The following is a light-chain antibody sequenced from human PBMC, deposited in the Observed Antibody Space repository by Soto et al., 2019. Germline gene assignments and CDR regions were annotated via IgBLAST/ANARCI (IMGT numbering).Light chain of an antibody. J-gene: IGKJ5*01. Sequence: EIVLTQSPGTLSLSPGERATLSCRASQSVSSSYLAWYQQKTGQAPRLLIYGASSRATGIPDRFSGSGSETDFTLTISRLEPEDFAVYYCQQYGSSPPITFGQGTRLEIK. V-gene: IGKV3-20*01. CDR2: GAS. CDR3: QQYGSSPPIT. CDR1: QSVSSSY.